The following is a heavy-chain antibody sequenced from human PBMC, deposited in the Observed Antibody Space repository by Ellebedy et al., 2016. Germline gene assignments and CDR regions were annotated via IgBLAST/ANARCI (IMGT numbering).Heavy chain of an antibody. D-gene: IGHD1-7*01. CDR2: MNPDSGET. CDR1: GYTFTNYD. CDR3: AKDWGGTSHRTKNYFDP. Sequence: ASVKVSXXASGYTFTNYDINWVRQATGQGLEWMGWMNPDSGETRYAQKFQGRVSMTRDTSITIAFMDLSNLTSEDTAVYYCAKDWGGTSHRTKNYFDPWGQGTLVTVSS. J-gene: IGHJ5*02. V-gene: IGHV1-8*01.